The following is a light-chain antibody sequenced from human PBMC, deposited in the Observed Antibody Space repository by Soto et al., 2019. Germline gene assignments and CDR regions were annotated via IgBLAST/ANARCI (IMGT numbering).Light chain of an antibody. CDR2: EVT. CDR3: SSHTSGSTRV. V-gene: IGLV2-14*01. CDR1: FSDVGGYDY. J-gene: IGLJ1*01. Sequence: LTQPASVSGSPGQSIAISCTGTFSDVGGYDYVSWYQQHPDKAPKLMIYEVTKRPSGVSNRFSGSKSGNTASLTISGLQPEDEADYYCSSHTSGSTRVLGSGTKVTVL.